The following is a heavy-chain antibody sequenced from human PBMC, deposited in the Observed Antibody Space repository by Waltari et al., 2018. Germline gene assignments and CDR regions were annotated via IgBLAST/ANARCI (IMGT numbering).Heavy chain of an antibody. Sequence: EVQLAESGGGLVQPGRSLSLSCTASGFNFGDYAMTWVRQVPGKGWGWVGVIRSKTYGGAPEYAASVKGRFTISRDDSKSVAYLQMNSLRTEDTALYYCTRADGMTDLDYWGQGALVTVSS. CDR1: GFNFGDYA. CDR3: TRADGMTDLDY. J-gene: IGHJ4*02. CDR2: IRSKTYGGAP. V-gene: IGHV3-49*04.